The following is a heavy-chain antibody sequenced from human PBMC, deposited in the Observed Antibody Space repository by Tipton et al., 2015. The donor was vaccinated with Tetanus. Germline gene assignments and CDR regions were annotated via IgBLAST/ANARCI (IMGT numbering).Heavy chain of an antibody. V-gene: IGHV4-4*07. D-gene: IGHD2-2*01. CDR2: VSSRGNS. CDR3: ARGWSECSSWSCSPFDS. Sequence: TLSLTCTVSGGSVSSYYWTWFRQPPGKRLEWIGFVSSRGNSNYSPSLTGRVSMSLDTSKQQFSLSLTSATAADTAGYYCARGWSECSSWSCSPFDSWGQGTLVTVSS. CDR1: GGSVSSYY. J-gene: IGHJ4*02.